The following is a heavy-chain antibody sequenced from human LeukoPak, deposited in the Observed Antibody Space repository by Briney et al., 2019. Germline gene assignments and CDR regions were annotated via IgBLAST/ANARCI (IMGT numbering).Heavy chain of an antibody. D-gene: IGHD7-27*01. CDR1: GYTFSDYD. Sequence: GASVTVSFKSSGYTFSDYDINWVRQAPGQGLEWMGWMNPNSGETGFAQNFQGRVTLTKNSSITTAYMELSSLTSEDTAVYYCARGDPWGLDHWGQGTLVSVSS. CDR2: MNPNSGET. CDR3: ARGDPWGLDH. V-gene: IGHV1-8*01. J-gene: IGHJ5*02.